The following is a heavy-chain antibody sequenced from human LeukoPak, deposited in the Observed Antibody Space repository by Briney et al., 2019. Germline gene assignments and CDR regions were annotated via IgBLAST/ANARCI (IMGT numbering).Heavy chain of an antibody. D-gene: IGHD2-2*01. CDR1: GFTFSIYS. Sequence: GGSLRLSCAASGFTFSIYSMNWVRQAPGKGLEWVSSISSSSSYIYYADSVKGRFTISRDNAKNSLYLQMNSLRAEDTAVYYCARDLRRDCSSTSCYEDYWGQGTLVTVSS. V-gene: IGHV3-21*01. CDR3: ARDLRRDCSSTSCYEDY. J-gene: IGHJ4*02. CDR2: ISSSSSYI.